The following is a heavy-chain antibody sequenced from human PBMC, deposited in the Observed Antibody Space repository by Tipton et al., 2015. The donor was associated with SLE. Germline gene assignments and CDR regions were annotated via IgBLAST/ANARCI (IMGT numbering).Heavy chain of an antibody. CDR1: GGSISSGDYY. CDR2: ICYSGST. CDR3: ARVIVGATGWFDP. V-gene: IGHV4-61*08. D-gene: IGHD1-26*01. J-gene: IGHJ5*02. Sequence: TLSLTCTVSGGSISSGDYYWSWIRQPPGKGLEWIGYICYSGSTNYNPSLRSRVTMSVDTSKNQFSLKLSSVTAADTAVYYCARVIVGATGWFDPWGQGTLVTVSS.